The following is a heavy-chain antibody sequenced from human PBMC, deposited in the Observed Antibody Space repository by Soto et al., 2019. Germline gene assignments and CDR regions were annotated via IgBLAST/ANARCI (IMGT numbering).Heavy chain of an antibody. Sequence: GWSLRLSCSASGFTFSSYAMHWVRQAPGKGLEYVSAISSNGGSTYYADSVKGRFTISRDNSKNTLYLQMSSLRAEDTAVYYCVKDLVGATIYFDYWGQGTMVTVSS. CDR1: GFTFSSYA. CDR2: ISSNGGST. V-gene: IGHV3-64D*06. CDR3: VKDLVGATIYFDY. D-gene: IGHD1-26*01. J-gene: IGHJ4*02.